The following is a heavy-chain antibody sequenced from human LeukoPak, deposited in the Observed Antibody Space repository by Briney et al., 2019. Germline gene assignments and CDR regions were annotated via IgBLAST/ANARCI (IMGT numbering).Heavy chain of an antibody. Sequence: ASMKVSFKTSGYTFTGKFLHWLRQAPGHGLQYMGGIEPKSGVTVYAPNFRGRVTVTSDTSVSTAYMELSGLRSGDTAVYYCATENYYDSSGFSKAYYYWGHGTLLT. CDR1: GYTFTGKF. D-gene: IGHD3-22*01. V-gene: IGHV1-2*02. J-gene: IGHJ4*01. CDR3: ATENYYDSSGFSKAYYY. CDR2: IEPKSGVT.